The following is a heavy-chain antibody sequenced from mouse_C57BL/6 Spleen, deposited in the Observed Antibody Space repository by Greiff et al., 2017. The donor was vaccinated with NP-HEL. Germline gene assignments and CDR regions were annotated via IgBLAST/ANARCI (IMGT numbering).Heavy chain of an antibody. V-gene: IGHV1-82*01. Sequence: VQLQQSGPELVKPGASVKISCKASGYAFSSSWMNWVKQRPGKGLEWIGRIYPGDGDTNYNGKFKGKATLTADKSSSTAYMQLSSLTSEDSAVYFCARSATVNLDYWGQGTTLTVSS. J-gene: IGHJ2*01. D-gene: IGHD1-1*01. CDR2: IYPGDGDT. CDR3: ARSATVNLDY. CDR1: GYAFSSSW.